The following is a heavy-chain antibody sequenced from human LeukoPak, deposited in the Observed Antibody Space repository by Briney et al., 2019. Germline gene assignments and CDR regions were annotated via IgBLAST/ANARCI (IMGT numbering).Heavy chain of an antibody. J-gene: IGHJ4*02. Sequence: GGSLRLSCAASGFTFSSYAMSWVRQAPGKGLEWVSGISGSGGSTYYADSVKGRFTISRDSSKNTLYLQMTSLRAGVTAVYYCAKDQVWIVVGSFDYWGQGTLVTVSS. V-gene: IGHV3-23*01. CDR1: GFTFSSYA. CDR3: AKDQVWIVVGSFDY. D-gene: IGHD3-22*01. CDR2: ISGSGGST.